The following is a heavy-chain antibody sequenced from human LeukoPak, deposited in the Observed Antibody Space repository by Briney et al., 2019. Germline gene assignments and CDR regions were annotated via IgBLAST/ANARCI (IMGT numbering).Heavy chain of an antibody. Sequence: GGSLRLSCAASGFTFSSYAMSWVRQAPGKGLEWVSAISGSGCSTYYADSVKGRFTISRDNSKNTLYLQVNSLRAEDTAVYYCAKAAGGNIVVVPAALDYWGQGTLVTVSS. CDR1: GFTFSSYA. CDR2: ISGSGCST. V-gene: IGHV3-23*01. J-gene: IGHJ4*02. D-gene: IGHD2-2*01. CDR3: AKAAGGNIVVVPAALDY.